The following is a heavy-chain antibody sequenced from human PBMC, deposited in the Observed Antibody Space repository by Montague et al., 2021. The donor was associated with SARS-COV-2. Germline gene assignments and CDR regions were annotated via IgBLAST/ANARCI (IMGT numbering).Heavy chain of an antibody. D-gene: IGHD5-18*01. Sequence: SLRLSCAASGFTFSNYALHWVRQAPGKGLEWVASISFDGSSQYYADSVKGRFTISRDDFQNTLYLQMNSLRLDDTAVYYCARAWGDTSLDYAFVAWGQGTVVTVAS. CDR1: GFTFSNYA. V-gene: IGHV3-30*04. CDR3: ARAWGDTSLDYAFVA. CDR2: ISFDGSSQ. J-gene: IGHJ3*01.